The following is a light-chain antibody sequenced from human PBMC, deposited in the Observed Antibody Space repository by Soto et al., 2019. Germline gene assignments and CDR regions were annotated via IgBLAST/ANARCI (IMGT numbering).Light chain of an antibody. CDR2: AAS. CDR1: QDIKND. Sequence: AIQMTQSPSSLSASVGDRVTITCRASQDIKNDLGWYQHKPVRSPKLLMYAASTLHTEVPLRFSGSGSGSDFTLTISSLQPEYFATYYCLQDYSYPYTFGQGTTLEIK. J-gene: IGKJ2*01. V-gene: IGKV1-6*01. CDR3: LQDYSYPYT.